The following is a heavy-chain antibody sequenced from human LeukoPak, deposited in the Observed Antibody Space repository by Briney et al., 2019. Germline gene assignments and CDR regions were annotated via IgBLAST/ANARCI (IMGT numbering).Heavy chain of an antibody. D-gene: IGHD5-12*01. CDR1: GFTFSSYA. J-gene: IGHJ5*02. CDR3: AREVAPGRFDP. CDR2: IIPDGTTT. Sequence: GGSLRLSCAASGFTFSSYAMHWVRQAPGKGLMWVSRIIPDGTTTTYADSVKGRFTISRDNAKNTLYVQMNSLRAEDTAVYYCAREVAPGRFDPWGQGTLVTVSS. V-gene: IGHV3-74*01.